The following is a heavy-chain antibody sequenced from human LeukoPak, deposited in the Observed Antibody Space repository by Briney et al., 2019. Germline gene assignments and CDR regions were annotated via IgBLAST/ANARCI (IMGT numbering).Heavy chain of an antibody. CDR3: AKDLYGQYDFWSGYSGPIDY. D-gene: IGHD3-3*01. CDR2: ISWDGGST. CDR1: GFTFDDYA. J-gene: IGHJ4*02. V-gene: IGHV3-43D*03. Sequence: GGSLRLSCAASGFTFDDYAMHWVRQAPGKGLEWVSLISWDGGSTSYADSVKGRFTISRDNSKNSLYLQMNSLRAEDTALYYCAKDLYGQYDFWSGYSGPIDYWGQGTLVTVSS.